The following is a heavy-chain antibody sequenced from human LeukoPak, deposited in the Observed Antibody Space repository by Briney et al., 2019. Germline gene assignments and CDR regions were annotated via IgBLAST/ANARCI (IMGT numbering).Heavy chain of an antibody. D-gene: IGHD3-16*01. CDR1: GFTFSSYW. V-gene: IGHV3-74*01. CDR2: INSDGSTT. CDR3: AGERGDQTDY. J-gene: IGHJ4*02. Sequence: GGSLRLSCAASGFTFSSYWMHWVRQAPGKGLVWVSRINSDGSTTGYADSVKGRFTISRDNTENTLYLQMNSLRAEDTAVYYCAGERGDQTDYWGQGTRVTVSS.